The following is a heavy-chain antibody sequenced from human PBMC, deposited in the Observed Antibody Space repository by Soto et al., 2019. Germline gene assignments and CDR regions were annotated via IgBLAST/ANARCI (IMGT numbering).Heavy chain of an antibody. Sequence: GGSLRPSCATSGFTFSTYFMSWVRQAPGKGLEWVANIKQDGGEKYYVDSVKGRFIISRDNAKNSVYLQMNSLTAEDTAVYYCERVRMTANYYYYGMVVWGQATKVTV. CDR2: IKQDGGEK. J-gene: IGHJ6*02. D-gene: IGHD2-21*02. CDR1: GFTFSTYF. CDR3: ERVRMTANYYYYGMVV. V-gene: IGHV3-7*03.